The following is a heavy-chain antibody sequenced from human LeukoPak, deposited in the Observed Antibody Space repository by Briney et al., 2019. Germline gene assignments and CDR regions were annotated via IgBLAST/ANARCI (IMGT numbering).Heavy chain of an antibody. V-gene: IGHV4-30-2*01. CDR3: ARGRTWFDP. J-gene: IGHJ5*02. CDR1: GGSISSGGYY. Sequence: SETLSLTCTVSGGSISSGGYYWSWIRQPPGKGLEWIGYIYHSGSTYYNPSLKSRVTISVDWSKNQFSLKLSSVTAADTAVYYCARGRTWFDPWGQGTLVTVSS. CDR2: IYHSGST.